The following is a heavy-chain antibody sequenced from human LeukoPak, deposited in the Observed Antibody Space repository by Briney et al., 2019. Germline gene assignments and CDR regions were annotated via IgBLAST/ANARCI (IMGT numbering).Heavy chain of an antibody. D-gene: IGHD3-22*01. Sequence: KTSETLSLTCTVSGYSISSGYYWGWIRQPPGKGREGIGSIYHSGSTYYNPSLKSRVTISVDTSHNQFYLKLSSVTAADTAVYYCARDGNYYDSSGYVDYWGQGTLVTVSS. J-gene: IGHJ4*02. V-gene: IGHV4-38-2*02. CDR1: GYSISSGYY. CDR2: IYHSGST. CDR3: ARDGNYYDSSGYVDY.